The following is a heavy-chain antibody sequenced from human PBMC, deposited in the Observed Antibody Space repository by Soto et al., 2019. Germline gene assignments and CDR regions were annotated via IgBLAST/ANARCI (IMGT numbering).Heavy chain of an antibody. CDR2: ISSSSSTI. J-gene: IGHJ4*02. CDR3: APGVAARPTLFDY. V-gene: IGHV3-48*02. Sequence: EVQLVESGGGLVQPGGSLRLSCAASGFTFSSYSMNWVRQAPGKGLEWGSYISSSSSTIYYADSVKGRFTISRDNAKNSLYLQMNSLRDEDTAVYYCAPGVAARPTLFDYWGQGTLVTVSS. CDR1: GFTFSSYS. D-gene: IGHD6-6*01.